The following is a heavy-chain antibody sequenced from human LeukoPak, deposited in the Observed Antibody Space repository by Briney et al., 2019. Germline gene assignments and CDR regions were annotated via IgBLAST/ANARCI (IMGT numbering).Heavy chain of an antibody. V-gene: IGHV1-2*06. CDR3: AREGYCSGGSCSDAFDI. J-gene: IGHJ3*02. Sequence: GASVKVSCKASGYTFTGYYMHWVRQAPGQGLEWMGRINPNSGGTNYAQKFQGRVTMTRDTSISTVYMELSRLRSDDTAVYYCAREGYCSGGSCSDAFDIWGQGTMVTVSS. CDR1: GYTFTGYY. D-gene: IGHD2-15*01. CDR2: INPNSGGT.